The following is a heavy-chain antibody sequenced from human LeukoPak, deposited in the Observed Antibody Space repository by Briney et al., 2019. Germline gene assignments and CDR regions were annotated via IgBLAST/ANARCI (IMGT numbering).Heavy chain of an antibody. CDR3: ARDATVTLSLHYYFDY. Sequence: ASVKVSCKASGYTFTSYGISWVRQAPGQGLEWMGWISAYNGNTNYAQKLQGRVTMTTDTSTSTAYMELRSLRSDDTAVYYCARDATVTLSLHYYFDYWGQETLVTVSS. D-gene: IGHD4-17*01. CDR2: ISAYNGNT. CDR1: GYTFTSYG. J-gene: IGHJ4*02. V-gene: IGHV1-18*01.